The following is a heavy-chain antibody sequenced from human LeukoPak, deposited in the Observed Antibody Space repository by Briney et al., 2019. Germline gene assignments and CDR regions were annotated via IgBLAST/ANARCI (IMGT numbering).Heavy chain of an antibody. D-gene: IGHD5-24*01. Sequence: APVTLSCKSSGYSFTSYDINWVWQATGQALGWMGWLNLNSDNTGNAHKFQGRVTITRNTSISTAYMELSSLRFEDTAVYYCARGWGGFNEPVVYWGQGTLVTVSS. CDR1: GYSFTSYD. J-gene: IGHJ4*02. CDR3: ARGWGGFNEPVVY. V-gene: IGHV1-8*03. CDR2: LNLNSDNT.